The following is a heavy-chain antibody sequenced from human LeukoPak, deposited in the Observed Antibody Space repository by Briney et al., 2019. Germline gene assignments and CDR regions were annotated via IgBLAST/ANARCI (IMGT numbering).Heavy chain of an antibody. Sequence: GGSLRLSCAASGFTFSSYAMHWVRQAPGKGLEYVSAISSNGGSTYYANSVKGRFTISRDNSKNTLYLQMGSLRAEDMAVYYCARVLGYSYGYGFDYWGQGTLVTVSS. CDR2: ISSNGGST. D-gene: IGHD5-18*01. V-gene: IGHV3-64*01. CDR3: ARVLGYSYGYGFDY. J-gene: IGHJ4*02. CDR1: GFTFSSYA.